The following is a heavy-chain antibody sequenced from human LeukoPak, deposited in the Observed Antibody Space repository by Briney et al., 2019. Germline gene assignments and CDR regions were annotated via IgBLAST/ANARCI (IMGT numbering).Heavy chain of an antibody. CDR3: ARGRDTLRI. CDR1: GGSLSSIPYY. CDR2: MYYRGNI. V-gene: IGHV4-39*07. J-gene: IGHJ6*02. Sequence: PSETLSLTCTVSGGSLSSIPYYRGWIRQPPGKGLEWIGSMYYRGNIYYNPSLKSRVTISEDTSKNQFSLKINSVTAADTAVYYCARGRDTLRIWGQGTTVIVSS. D-gene: IGHD2/OR15-2a*01.